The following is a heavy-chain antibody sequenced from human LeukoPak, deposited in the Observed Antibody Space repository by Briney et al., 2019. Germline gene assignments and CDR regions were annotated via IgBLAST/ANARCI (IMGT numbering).Heavy chain of an antibody. D-gene: IGHD3-10*02. CDR1: GFTFSSYS. V-gene: IGHV3-48*01. J-gene: IGHJ6*04. Sequence: GGSLRLSCAASGFTFSSYSMNWVRQAPGKGLEWVSYITFSSSIIYYADSVRGRFTISRDNAKNSLYLQMNSLRAEDTAVYYCAELGITMIGGVWGKGTTVTISS. CDR3: AELGITMIGGV. CDR2: ITFSSSII.